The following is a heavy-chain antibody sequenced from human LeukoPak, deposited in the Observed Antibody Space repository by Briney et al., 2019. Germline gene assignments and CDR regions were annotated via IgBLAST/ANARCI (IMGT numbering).Heavy chain of an antibody. V-gene: IGHV3-7*03. CDR1: GFTLSTYW. CDR2: INQDGRTK. Sequence: GGSLRLSCATFGFTLSTYWMSWVRQAPGNGPEWVANINQDGRTKYYVDSVRGRFTISRDNAKNSLYLQMNSLRAEDTAVYYCTRDSQGSRTYSVDYWGQGTLVTVSS. CDR3: TRDSQGSRTYSVDY. J-gene: IGHJ4*02. D-gene: IGHD3-10*01.